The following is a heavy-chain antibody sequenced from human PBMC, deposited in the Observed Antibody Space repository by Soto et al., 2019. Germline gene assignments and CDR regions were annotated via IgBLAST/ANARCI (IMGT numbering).Heavy chain of an antibody. CDR1: GGSISGYY. Sequence: QVQLRESGPGLVRPSETLSLTCTVSGGSISGYYWSWIRQPPGKGLEWIGYIYYNGKTNYNPSLKGRVTILVDTSKNQFSLKLSSVTAADTAVYYCARARGRTAALDYWGQGNLVTVSS. CDR3: ARARGRTAALDY. D-gene: IGHD6-13*01. J-gene: IGHJ4*02. CDR2: IYYNGKT. V-gene: IGHV4-59*01.